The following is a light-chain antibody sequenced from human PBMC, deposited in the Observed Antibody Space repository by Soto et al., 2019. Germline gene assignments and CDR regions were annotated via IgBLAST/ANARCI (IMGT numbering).Light chain of an antibody. CDR2: GAS. CDR1: ESVSSN. V-gene: IGKV3-15*01. Sequence: EIVMTQSPATLSVSQGERATLSCRASESVSSNLAWYQQKPGQAPRLLIYGASTGATGIPARFSGSGSGTEFTLTISSLQSEDFAVYYGQQYNKWPLTFGGGTKVEIK. J-gene: IGKJ4*01. CDR3: QQYNKWPLT.